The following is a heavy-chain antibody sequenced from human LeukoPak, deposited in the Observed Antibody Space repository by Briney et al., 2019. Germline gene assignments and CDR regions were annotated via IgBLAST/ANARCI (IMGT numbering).Heavy chain of an antibody. Sequence: SEALSLTCAVYGGSFSGYYWSWIRQPPAKGLEGIGEINHCGSTNYNPSLKSRVTISVDTSKNQFSLKRSSVTAADTAVYYCARAGLYYGSVSDMDVWGKGTAVTVS. V-gene: IGHV4-34*01. CDR2: INHCGST. D-gene: IGHD3-10*01. J-gene: IGHJ6*03. CDR3: ARAGLYYGSVSDMDV. CDR1: GGSFSGYY.